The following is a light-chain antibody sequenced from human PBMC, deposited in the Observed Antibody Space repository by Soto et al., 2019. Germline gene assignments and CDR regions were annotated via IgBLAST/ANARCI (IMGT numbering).Light chain of an antibody. CDR3: QQFNSSPFT. CDR2: TVS. CDR1: QDIRSS. Sequence: DIQLTQSPSFLYASVGDRLTITCRASQDIRSSLAWYQQKPGKAPNIIIYTVSTLQSGVPSRFSGTRYGTEFTLTISSLQPEDFATYYCQQFNSSPFTFGGGTKVEI. J-gene: IGKJ4*01. V-gene: IGKV1-9*01.